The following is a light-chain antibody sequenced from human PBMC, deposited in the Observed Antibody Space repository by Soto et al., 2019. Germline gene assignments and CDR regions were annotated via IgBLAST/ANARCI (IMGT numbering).Light chain of an antibody. V-gene: IGKV1-39*01. J-gene: IGKJ1*01. CDR3: QQIYAAPVT. Sequence: DIPMTQSPSSLSASVGDRVTITFRASQSISSCLNWYQQKPGKAPKLLIYGASNLQSGVPSRFSGSESGTDFILTISSLQPEDFATYYCQQIYAAPVTFGQGTKVEIK. CDR1: QSISSC. CDR2: GAS.